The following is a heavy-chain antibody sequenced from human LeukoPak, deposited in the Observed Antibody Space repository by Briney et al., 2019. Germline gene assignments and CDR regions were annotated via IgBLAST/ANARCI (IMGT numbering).Heavy chain of an antibody. CDR3: ARADIVVVRTAYNWFDP. CDR1: GGTFSSYA. J-gene: IGHJ5*02. D-gene: IGHD2-2*01. V-gene: IGHV1-69*04. CDR2: IIPTLGIA. Sequence: SVKVSCKASGGTFSSYAISWVRQAPGQGLEWMGRIIPTLGIANYAQKFQGRVTMTRDTSISTAYMELSRLRSDDTAVYYCARADIVVVRTAYNWFDPWGQGTLVTVSS.